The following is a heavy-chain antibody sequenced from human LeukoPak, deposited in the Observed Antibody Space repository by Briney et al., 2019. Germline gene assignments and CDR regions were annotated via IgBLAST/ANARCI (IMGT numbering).Heavy chain of an antibody. D-gene: IGHD6-19*01. V-gene: IGHV3-48*03. CDR3: ATNPIKKVAAVGHDAFDI. Sequence: PGGSLRLSCAASGFTFSSYEMNWVRQAPGKGLEWVSYISSSGSTIYYADSVKGRFTISRDNAKNSLYLQMNSLRAEDTAVYYCATNPIKKVAAVGHDAFDIWGQGTMVTVSS. J-gene: IGHJ3*02. CDR1: GFTFSSYE. CDR2: ISSSGSTI.